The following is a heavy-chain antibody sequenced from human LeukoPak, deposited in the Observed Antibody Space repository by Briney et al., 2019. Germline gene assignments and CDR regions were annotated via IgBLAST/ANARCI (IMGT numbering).Heavy chain of an antibody. D-gene: IGHD3-10*01. V-gene: IGHV3-23*01. Sequence: GGSLRLSCAPSGFTFSSYAMSWVRQAPGMGLEWLSAISGSGGNTYYADSVKGRFTISRDDSKNTVYLQMNSLRAEDTAVYSCAKYTSGTYYRGLDQWGQGTLVTVSS. CDR2: ISGSGGNT. J-gene: IGHJ4*02. CDR3: AKYTSGTYYRGLDQ. CDR1: GFTFSSYA.